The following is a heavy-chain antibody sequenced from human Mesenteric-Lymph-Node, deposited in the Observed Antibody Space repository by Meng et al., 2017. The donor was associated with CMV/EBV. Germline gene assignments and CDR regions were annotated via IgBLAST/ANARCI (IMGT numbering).Heavy chain of an antibody. CDR3: AHVSMIVPFGY. J-gene: IGHJ4*02. CDR2: IYWDDDK. Sequence: CTYSGSSLSSSGVGVGWIRQPPGKALEWLASIYWDDDKRYSPSLKSRLTLTKDTSKNQVVLTMTNVDPVDTATYYCAHVSMIVPFGYWGQGTLVTVSS. CDR1: GSSLSSSGVG. V-gene: IGHV2-5*02. D-gene: IGHD3-22*01.